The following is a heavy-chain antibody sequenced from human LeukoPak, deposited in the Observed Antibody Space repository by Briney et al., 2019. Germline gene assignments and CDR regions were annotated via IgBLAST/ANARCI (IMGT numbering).Heavy chain of an antibody. CDR3: AKVKRRLPDAFDI. D-gene: IGHD6-25*01. Sequence: GGSLRLSCAASGFTYSSYAMSWVRQAPGKGLEWVSAISGSGGSTYYADSVKGRFTISRDNSKNTLYLQMNSLRAEDTAVYYCAKVKRRLPDAFDIWGQGTMVTVSS. CDR2: ISGSGGST. J-gene: IGHJ3*02. V-gene: IGHV3-23*01. CDR1: GFTYSSYA.